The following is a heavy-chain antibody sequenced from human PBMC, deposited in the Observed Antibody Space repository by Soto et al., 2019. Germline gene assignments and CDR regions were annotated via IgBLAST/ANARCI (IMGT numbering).Heavy chain of an antibody. Sequence: PSECLSLTSTVSGGSINSSSYYWGWIRQPPGKGLEWIGTIYYSGSTYYNPSLKSRATISVDTSKNQFSLKLSSVTAADTAVYYCARQVGGSFDYWGQGTLVTVSS. J-gene: IGHJ4*02. CDR1: GGSINSSSYY. V-gene: IGHV4-39*01. CDR2: IYYSGST. D-gene: IGHD1-26*01. CDR3: ARQVGGSFDY.